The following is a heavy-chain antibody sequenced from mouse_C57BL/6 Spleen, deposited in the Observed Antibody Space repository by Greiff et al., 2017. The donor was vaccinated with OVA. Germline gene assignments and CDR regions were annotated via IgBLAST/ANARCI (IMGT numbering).Heavy chain of an antibody. Sequence: EVQLQQSGGGLVKPGGSLKLSCAASGFTFSDYGMHWVRQAPEKGLEWVAYISSGSSTIYYADTVKGRFTISRDNAKNTLFLQMTSLRSEDTAMYYCANDGYYYAMDYWGQGTSVTVSS. CDR2: ISSGSSTI. D-gene: IGHD2-3*01. CDR3: ANDGYYYAMDY. V-gene: IGHV5-17*01. J-gene: IGHJ4*01. CDR1: GFTFSDYG.